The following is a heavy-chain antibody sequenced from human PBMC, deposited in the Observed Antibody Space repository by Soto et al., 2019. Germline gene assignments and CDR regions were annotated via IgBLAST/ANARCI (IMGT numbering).Heavy chain of an antibody. CDR3: ARVTGGYSYGPFDY. Sequence: GASVKVSCKASGYTFTDYYISWVRQAPGQGLEWMGGIIPIFGTANYAQKFQGRVTITADKSTSTAYMELSSLRSEDTAVYYCARVTGGYSYGPFDYWGQGTLVTVSS. D-gene: IGHD5-18*01. J-gene: IGHJ4*02. V-gene: IGHV1-69*06. CDR2: IIPIFGTA. CDR1: GYTFTDYY.